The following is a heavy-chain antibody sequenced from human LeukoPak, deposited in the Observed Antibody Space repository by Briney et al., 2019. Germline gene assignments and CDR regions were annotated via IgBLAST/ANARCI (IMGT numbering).Heavy chain of an antibody. CDR2: ISSSSSYI. J-gene: IGHJ4*02. D-gene: IGHD3-22*01. Sequence: GGSLRLSCAASGFTFSSYSMNWVRQAPGKGLEWVSSISSSSSYIYYADSVKGRFTISRDNAKNSLYLQMNSLRAEDTAVYYCARDSPWYYDSSGYYTGWGQGTLVTVSS. CDR1: GFTFSSYS. V-gene: IGHV3-21*01. CDR3: ARDSPWYYDSSGYYTG.